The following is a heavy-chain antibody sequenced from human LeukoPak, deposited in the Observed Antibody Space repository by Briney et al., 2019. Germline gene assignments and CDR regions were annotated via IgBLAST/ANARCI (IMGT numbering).Heavy chain of an antibody. CDR3: AKGPLRGTSGYTLGLRAAFDI. D-gene: IGHD3-22*01. Sequence: PGGSLRLSCAASGFTFSSYAMHWVRQAPGKGLEWVSVISGGAGRTYYADSVKGRFTISRDNSKNTLYLQMNSLRAEDTAVYYCAKGPLRGTSGYTLGLRAAFDIWGQGTMVTVSS. CDR2: ISGGAGRT. J-gene: IGHJ3*02. V-gene: IGHV3-23*01. CDR1: GFTFSSYA.